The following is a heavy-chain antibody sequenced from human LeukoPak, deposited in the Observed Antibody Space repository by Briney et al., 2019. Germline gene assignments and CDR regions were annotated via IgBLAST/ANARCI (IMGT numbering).Heavy chain of an antibody. CDR3: VIYIALTGTFDY. CDR2: IYNSDTT. CDR1: GGSISSGDFY. Sequence: SETLSLTCTVSGGSISSGDFYWSWIRQHPGKGLEWIGYIYNSDTTNYNPSLKSRVTISLDTSKNQFSLKLSSVTAADTAVYYCVIYIALTGTFDYWGQGALITVSS. V-gene: IGHV4-61*08. D-gene: IGHD6-19*01. J-gene: IGHJ4*02.